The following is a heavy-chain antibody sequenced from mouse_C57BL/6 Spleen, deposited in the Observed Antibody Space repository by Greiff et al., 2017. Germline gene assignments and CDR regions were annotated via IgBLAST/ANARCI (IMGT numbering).Heavy chain of an antibody. V-gene: IGHV5-16*01. D-gene: IGHD3-1*01. CDR3: ARDQLGLDY. CDR1: GFTFSDYY. Sequence: VQLVESEGGLVQPGSSMKLSCTASGFTFSDYYMAWVRQVPEKGLEWVANINYDGSSTYYLDSLKSRFIISRANVMNILYLQMSSLKSEDTATYYGARDQLGLDYWGQGTTLTVSS. J-gene: IGHJ2*01. CDR2: INYDGSST.